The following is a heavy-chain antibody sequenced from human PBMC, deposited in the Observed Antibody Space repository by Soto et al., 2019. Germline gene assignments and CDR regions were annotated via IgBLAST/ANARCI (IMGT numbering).Heavy chain of an antibody. D-gene: IGHD3-22*01. Sequence: LRLSCAASGFTFSSYSMNWVRQAPGKGLEWVSSISSSSSYIYYADSVKGRFTISRDNAKNSLYLQMNSLRAEDTAVYYCAREWNYDSPPIFDYWGQGTLVTVSS. CDR1: GFTFSSYS. V-gene: IGHV3-21*01. CDR3: AREWNYDSPPIFDY. J-gene: IGHJ4*02. CDR2: ISSSSSYI.